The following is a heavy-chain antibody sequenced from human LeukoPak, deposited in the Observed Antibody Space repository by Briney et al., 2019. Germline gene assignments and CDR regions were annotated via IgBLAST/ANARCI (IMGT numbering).Heavy chain of an antibody. D-gene: IGHD5-18*01. CDR2: IYYSGST. CDR1: GGSISSYY. V-gene: IGHV4-59*08. CDR3: ARLSVETAVVFDY. J-gene: IGHJ4*02. Sequence: PSETLSLACTVSGGSISSYYWSWIRQPPGKGLEWIGYIYYSGSTNYNPSLKSRVTISVDTSKNQFSLKLSSVTAADTAVYYCARLSVETAVVFDYWGQGTLVTVSS.